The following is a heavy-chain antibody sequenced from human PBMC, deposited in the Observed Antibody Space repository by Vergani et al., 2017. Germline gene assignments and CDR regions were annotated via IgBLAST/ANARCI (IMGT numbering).Heavy chain of an antibody. CDR1: GYTFTSYY. CDR2: INPSGGST. Sequence: QVQLVQSGAEVKKPGASVTVSCKASGYTFTSYYMHWVRQAPGQGLEWMGIINPSGGSTSYAQKFQGRVTMTRDTSTSTVYMELSSLRSEDTAVYYCARDLGYCSGGSCYEGAFDIWGQGTMVTVSS. D-gene: IGHD2-15*01. V-gene: IGHV1-46*01. J-gene: IGHJ3*02. CDR3: ARDLGYCSGGSCYEGAFDI.